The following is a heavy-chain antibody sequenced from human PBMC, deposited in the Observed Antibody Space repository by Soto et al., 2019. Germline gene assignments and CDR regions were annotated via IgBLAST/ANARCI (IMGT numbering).Heavy chain of an antibody. V-gene: IGHV4-34*01. CDR2: INHSGST. D-gene: IGHD3-22*01. J-gene: IGHJ1*01. CDR1: GGSFSGYY. CDR3: ATPRASGNYSS. Sequence: SETLSLTCAVYGGSFSGYYWSWIRQPPGKGLEWIGEINHSGSTNYNPSLKSRVTISVDTSKNQFSLKLSSVTAVDTAVYYCATPRASGNYSSWGQGTLVTVSS.